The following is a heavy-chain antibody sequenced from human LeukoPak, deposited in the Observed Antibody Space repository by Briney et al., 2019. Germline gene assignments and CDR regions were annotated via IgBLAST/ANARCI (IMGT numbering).Heavy chain of an antibody. Sequence: PSETLSLTCTVSGGSISSYYWSWIRQPPGKGLEWIEYIYYSGSTNYNPSLKSRVTISVDTSKNQFSLKLSSVTAADTAVYYCASYMTTVTTYIYGMDVWGQGTTVTVSS. D-gene: IGHD4-11*01. V-gene: IGHV4-59*08. CDR1: GGSISSYY. J-gene: IGHJ6*02. CDR3: ASYMTTVTTYIYGMDV. CDR2: IYYSGST.